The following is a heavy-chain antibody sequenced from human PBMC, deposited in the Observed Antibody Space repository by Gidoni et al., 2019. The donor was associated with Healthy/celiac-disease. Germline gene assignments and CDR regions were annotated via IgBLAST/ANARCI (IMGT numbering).Heavy chain of an antibody. CDR1: GFTFSSYA. CDR2: ISYDGSNK. J-gene: IGHJ5*02. CDR3: AREYPSSGSSSLNRWFDP. V-gene: IGHV3-30-3*01. Sequence: QVQLVESGGGVVQPGRSLRLSCAASGFTFSSYAMHWVRQAPGKGLEWVAVISYDGSNKYYADSVKGRFTISRDNSKNTLYLQMNSLRAEDTAVYYCAREYPSSGSSSLNRWFDPWGQGTLVTVSS. D-gene: IGHD6-6*01.